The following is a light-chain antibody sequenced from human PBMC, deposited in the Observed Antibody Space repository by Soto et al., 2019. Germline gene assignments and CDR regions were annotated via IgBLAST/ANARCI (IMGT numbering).Light chain of an antibody. V-gene: IGKV1-5*01. J-gene: IGKJ1*01. CDR1: ESIRTW. Sequence: DIQMTQSPSTLSASIGDRVTITCRASESIRTWLAWYQHKPGKAPKFLIYDASSLESGVPSRFSGSGSGTEFPLTISNLQPDDFATYFFQQYHNYPRPFGQGTNVEI. CDR2: DAS. CDR3: QQYHNYPRP.